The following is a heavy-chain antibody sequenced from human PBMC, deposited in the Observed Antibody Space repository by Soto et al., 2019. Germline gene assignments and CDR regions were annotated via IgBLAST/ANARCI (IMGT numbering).Heavy chain of an antibody. V-gene: IGHV4-61*08. CDR3: ARDRGIAVAGTFDY. Sequence: QVQLQESGPGLVKPSETLSLTCTVSGGSVSSNDYYWSWIRQTPGKGLEWIGHIFHTGSTTYNPSLKSRVTISIDTSQSQFSLRLSSVTAADTAVYFCARDRGIAVAGTFDYWGQGTLLSVSS. D-gene: IGHD6-19*01. J-gene: IGHJ4*02. CDR1: GGSVSSNDYY. CDR2: IFHTGST.